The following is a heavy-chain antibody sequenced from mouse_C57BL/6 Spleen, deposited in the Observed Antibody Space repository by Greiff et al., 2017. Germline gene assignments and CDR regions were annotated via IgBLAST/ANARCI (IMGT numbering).Heavy chain of an antibody. V-gene: IGHV14-3*01. J-gene: IGHJ2*01. Sequence: VKLQQSVAELVRPGASVKLSCTASGFNIKNTYMHWVKQRPEKGLEWIGRIDPANGNTKSASKFQGKATITAATSSTTAYLQLRSLTSEDPAIYYCARTYDGFGDYWGQGTTLTVSS. CDR1: GFNIKNTY. CDR2: IDPANGNT. CDR3: ARTYDGFGDY. D-gene: IGHD1-1*01.